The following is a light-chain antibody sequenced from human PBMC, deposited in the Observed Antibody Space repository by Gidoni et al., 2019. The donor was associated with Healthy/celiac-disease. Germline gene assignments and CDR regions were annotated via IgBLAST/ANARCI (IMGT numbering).Light chain of an antibody. V-gene: IGKV1-5*03. CDR2: KAY. Sequence: DIQMTQSPSTLSASVGDRVTITCRASQSISSWLAWYQQKPGKAPKLLIYKAYSLESGVPSRFSGSGSGKEFTITISSLQPDDFATYYCKQDNSYPYTFGQGTKLEIK. J-gene: IGKJ2*01. CDR3: KQDNSYPYT. CDR1: QSISSW.